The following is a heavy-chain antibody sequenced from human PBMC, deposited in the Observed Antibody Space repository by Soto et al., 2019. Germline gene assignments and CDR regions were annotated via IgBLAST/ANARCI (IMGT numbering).Heavy chain of an antibody. V-gene: IGHV3-23*01. CDR3: AKFYYDFWSGYPYYFNF. D-gene: IGHD3-3*01. CDR2: IIGSGDTT. CDR1: GFIFSNYA. Sequence: GGSLRLSCAASGFIFSNYAMSWVRQAPGKGLEWVASIIGSGDTTYYADSVKGRFTISRDNSKNTLYLQMNSLRAEDTAVYYCAKFYYDFWSGYPYYFNFWGQGTLVTVSS. J-gene: IGHJ4*02.